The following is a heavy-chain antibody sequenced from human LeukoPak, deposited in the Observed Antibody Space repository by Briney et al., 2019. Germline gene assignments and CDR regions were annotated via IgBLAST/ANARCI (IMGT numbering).Heavy chain of an antibody. CDR3: TTDGTPPLQYCSSTSCYVLAFDY. D-gene: IGHD2-2*01. J-gene: IGHJ4*02. Sequence: GGSLRLSCAASGFTFSNAWMSWVRQAPGKGLEWVGRIKSKTDGGTTDYAAPVKGRFTISRDDSKNTLYLQMNSLKTEDTAVYYCTTDGTPPLQYCSSTSCYVLAFDYWGQGTLATVSS. V-gene: IGHV3-15*01. CDR2: IKSKTDGGTT. CDR1: GFTFSNAW.